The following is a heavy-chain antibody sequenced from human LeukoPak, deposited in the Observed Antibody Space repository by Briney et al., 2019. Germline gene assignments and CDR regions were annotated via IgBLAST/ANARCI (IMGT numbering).Heavy chain of an antibody. CDR1: GYTFTGYY. Sequence: ASVKVSCKASGYTFTGYYMHWVRQAPGQGLEWMGWINPNSGGTNYAQKFQGRVAMTRDTSISTAYMELSRLRSDDTAVYYCARVLYGSGSYSFDYWGQGTLVTVSS. V-gene: IGHV1-2*02. CDR2: INPNSGGT. J-gene: IGHJ4*02. D-gene: IGHD3-10*01. CDR3: ARVLYGSGSYSFDY.